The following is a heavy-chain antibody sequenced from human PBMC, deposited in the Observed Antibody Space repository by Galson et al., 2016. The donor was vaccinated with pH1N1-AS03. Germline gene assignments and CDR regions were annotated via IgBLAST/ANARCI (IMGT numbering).Heavy chain of an antibody. D-gene: IGHD2-15*01. CDR2: IDRDSGTI. Sequence: SLRLSCAGSGFTFDAYAMHWVRQGPGKGLEWVSGIDRDSGTIGYTDSVKGRFTISRDNAKNSLYLEMNSLRAEDTALYYCAKSPGYCSAGSCSDQGYFDYWGQGTLVPVSS. V-gene: IGHV3-9*01. J-gene: IGHJ4*02. CDR1: GFTFDAYA. CDR3: AKSPGYCSAGSCSDQGYFDY.